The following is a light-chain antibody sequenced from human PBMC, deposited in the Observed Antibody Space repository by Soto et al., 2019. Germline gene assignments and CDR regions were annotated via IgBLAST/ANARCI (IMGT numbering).Light chain of an antibody. CDR1: SSNIGNKY. CDR3: GTWDSSLSAGV. Sequence: QSALTQPPSVSAAPGQKVTISCSGSSSNIGNKYVSWYQQLPGTAPKLLIYDNSKRPSGIPDRFSGSKSGTSATLGITGLQTGDEADYYCGTWDSSLSAGVFGGGTKVTVL. J-gene: IGLJ2*01. V-gene: IGLV1-51*01. CDR2: DNS.